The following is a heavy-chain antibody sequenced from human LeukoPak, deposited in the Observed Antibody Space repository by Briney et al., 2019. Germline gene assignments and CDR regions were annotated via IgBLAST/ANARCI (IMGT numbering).Heavy chain of an antibody. CDR1: GGSISSYY. CDR2: IYTSGST. CDR3: ARAGRNTHPSYSSGWNWFDP. V-gene: IGHV4-4*07. D-gene: IGHD6-19*01. Sequence: SETLSLTCTVSGGSISSYYWSWIRQPAGKGLEWIGRIYTSGSTNYNPSLKSRVTMSVDTSKNQFSLKLSSVTAADTAVYYCARAGRNTHPSYSSGWNWFDPWGQGTLVTVSS. J-gene: IGHJ5*02.